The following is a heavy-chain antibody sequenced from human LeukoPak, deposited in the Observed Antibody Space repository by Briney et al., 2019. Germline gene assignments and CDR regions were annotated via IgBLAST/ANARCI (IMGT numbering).Heavy chain of an antibody. V-gene: IGHV3-30*04. Sequence: PGGSLRLSCAASGFTFSSYAMHWVRQAPGKGLEWVAVISYDGSNKYYADSVKGRFTISRDNSKNTLYLQMNSLRAEDTAVYYCARDGMIVVVITYFDYWGQGTPVTVSS. CDR3: ARDGMIVVVITYFDY. J-gene: IGHJ4*02. CDR1: GFTFSSYA. D-gene: IGHD3-22*01. CDR2: ISYDGSNK.